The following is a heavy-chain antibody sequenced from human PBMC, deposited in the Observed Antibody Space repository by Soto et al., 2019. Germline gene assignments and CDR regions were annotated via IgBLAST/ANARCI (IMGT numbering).Heavy chain of an antibody. V-gene: IGHV1-18*01. J-gene: IGHJ6*02. Sequence: QVQLVQSGDEVKKPGASVKVSCKASGYIFVNYGIAWVRQAPGQGLEWMGWISPYTGNTNSARKVQGRVTMTTDTSTSTAYMDLGSVTSDDTAVYYCVMVNNYVTPTPQDVWGQGTTVTVSS. D-gene: IGHD3-16*01. CDR1: GYIFVNYG. CDR3: VMVNNYVTPTPQDV. CDR2: ISPYTGNT.